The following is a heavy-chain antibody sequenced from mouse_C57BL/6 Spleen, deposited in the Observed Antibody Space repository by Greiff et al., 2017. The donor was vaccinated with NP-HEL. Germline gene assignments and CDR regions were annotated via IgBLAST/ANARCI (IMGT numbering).Heavy chain of an antibody. CDR1: GFTFSSYA. Sequence: EVQVVESGEGLVKPGGSLKLSCAASGFTFSSYAMSWVRQTPEKRLEWVAYISSGGDYIYYADTVKGRFTISRDNARNTLYLQMSSLKSEDTAMYYCTRDGNYYGSSKSWYFDVWGTGTTVTVSS. CDR3: TRDGNYYGSSKSWYFDV. D-gene: IGHD1-1*01. CDR2: ISSGGDYI. V-gene: IGHV5-9-1*02. J-gene: IGHJ1*03.